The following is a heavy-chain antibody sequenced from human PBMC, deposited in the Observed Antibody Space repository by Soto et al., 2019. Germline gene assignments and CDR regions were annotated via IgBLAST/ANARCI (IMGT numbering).Heavy chain of an antibody. V-gene: IGHV1-69*01. CDR3: ARVIVVVEAPTGDEYYNYYGMDV. CDR2: IIHMFGTA. D-gene: IGHD2-15*01. CDR1: GDTFSSYA. Sequence: QVQLVQSGAEVKKPGSSVKVSCKASGDTFSSYAINWVRQGPGQGLEWMGGIIHMFGTANYAEKFQGRVTITADESTSTGYMELNSLRPEDTAVYYCARVIVVVEAPTGDEYYNYYGMDVWGPGTTVTVSS. J-gene: IGHJ6*02.